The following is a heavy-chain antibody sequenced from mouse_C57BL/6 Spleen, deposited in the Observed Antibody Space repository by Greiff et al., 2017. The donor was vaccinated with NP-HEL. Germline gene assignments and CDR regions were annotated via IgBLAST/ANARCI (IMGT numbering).Heavy chain of an antibody. CDR3: ARDGSSYVGGYFDV. Sequence: QVQLKQPGAELVRPGSSVKLSCKASGYTFTSYWMHWVKQRPIQGLEWIGNIDPSDSETHYNQKFKDKATLTVDKSSSTAYMQLSSLTSEDSAVYYCARDGSSYVGGYFDVWGTGTTVTVSS. J-gene: IGHJ1*03. CDR2: IDPSDSET. V-gene: IGHV1-52*01. D-gene: IGHD1-1*01. CDR1: GYTFTSYW.